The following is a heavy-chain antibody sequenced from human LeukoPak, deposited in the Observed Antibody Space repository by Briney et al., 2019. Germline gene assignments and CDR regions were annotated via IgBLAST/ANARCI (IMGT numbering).Heavy chain of an antibody. CDR2: IIPIFGTA. CDR3: ARWFRDGYNYFTGYFDY. D-gene: IGHD5-24*01. CDR1: GGTFISYA. Sequence: GASVQVSFHASGGTFISYAISWVRHAPGQGLEWMGGIIPIFGTANYSQKFQGRVTITADESTSTAYMELSSLRSEDTAVYYCARWFRDGYNYFTGYFDYWGQGTLVTVSS. J-gene: IGHJ4*02. V-gene: IGHV1-69*01.